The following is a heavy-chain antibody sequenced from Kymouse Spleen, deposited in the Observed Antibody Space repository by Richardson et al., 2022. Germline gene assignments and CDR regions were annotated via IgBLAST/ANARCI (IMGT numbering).Heavy chain of an antibody. J-gene: IGHJ6*02. CDR2: IWYDGSNK. CDR3: ARDYDILTGFHYYGMDV. V-gene: IGHV3-33*01. Sequence: QVQLVESGGGVVQPGRSLRLSCAASGFTFSSYGMHWVRQAPGKGLEWVAVIWYDGSNKYYADSVKGRFTISRDNSKNTLYLQMNSLRAEDTAVYYCARDYDILTGFHYYGMDVWGQGTTVTVSS. CDR1: GFTFSSYG. D-gene: IGHD3-9*01.